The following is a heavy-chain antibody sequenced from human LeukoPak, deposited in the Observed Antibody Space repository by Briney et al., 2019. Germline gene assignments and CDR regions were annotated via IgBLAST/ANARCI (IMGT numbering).Heavy chain of an antibody. CDR3: ARRNSSGYYYFDY. CDR2: ISGSGGST. V-gene: IGHV3-23*01. Sequence: GGSLRLSCAASGFTISSYAMSWVRQAPGKGLEWVSAISGSGGSTYYTDSVKGRFTISRDNSKNTLYLQMNSLRAEDTAVYYCARRNSSGYYYFDYWGGGTLVTVSS. CDR1: GFTISSYA. D-gene: IGHD3-22*01. J-gene: IGHJ4*02.